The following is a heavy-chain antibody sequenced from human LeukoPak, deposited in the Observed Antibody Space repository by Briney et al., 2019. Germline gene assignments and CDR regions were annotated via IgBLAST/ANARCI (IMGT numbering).Heavy chain of an antibody. J-gene: IGHJ4*02. Sequence: PSETLSLTCTVSGGSISSYYWSWIRQPPGKGLEWIGEINHSGSTNYNPSLKSRVTISVDTSKNQFSLKLSSVTAADTAVYYCARGPTYSSGWYDFDYWGQGTLVTVSS. V-gene: IGHV4-34*01. D-gene: IGHD6-19*01. CDR1: GGSISSYY. CDR3: ARGPTYSSGWYDFDY. CDR2: INHSGST.